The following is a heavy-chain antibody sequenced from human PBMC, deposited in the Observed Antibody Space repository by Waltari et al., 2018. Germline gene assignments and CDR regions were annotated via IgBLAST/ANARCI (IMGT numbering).Heavy chain of an antibody. CDR3: AKDLSYVPATVDY. Sequence: EVQLLESGGGLVQPGGSLRLSCAASGFTFSSYAMSWVRQAPGKGLELVLGSSGSGESTYYADSVKGRFTISRDNSKNTLYLQMNSLRAEDTAVYYCAKDLSYVPATVDYWGQGTLVTVSS. V-gene: IGHV3-23*01. CDR2: SSGSGEST. CDR1: GFTFSSYA. D-gene: IGHD2-2*01. J-gene: IGHJ4*02.